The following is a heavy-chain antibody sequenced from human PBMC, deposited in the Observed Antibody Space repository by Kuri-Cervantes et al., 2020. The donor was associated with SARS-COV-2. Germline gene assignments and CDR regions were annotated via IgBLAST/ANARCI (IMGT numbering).Heavy chain of an antibody. J-gene: IGHJ3*02. V-gene: IGHV5-51*01. Sequence: GESLRLSCKGSGYSFTSYWIGWVRQMPGKGLEWMGIIYHGDSDTRYSPSFQGQVTISADKSISTAYLQWSSLKASDTAMYYCARRSRPYGDDDAFDIWGHGTMVTVSS. CDR1: GYSFTSYW. CDR2: IYHGDSDT. CDR3: ARRSRPYGDDDAFDI. D-gene: IGHD4-17*01.